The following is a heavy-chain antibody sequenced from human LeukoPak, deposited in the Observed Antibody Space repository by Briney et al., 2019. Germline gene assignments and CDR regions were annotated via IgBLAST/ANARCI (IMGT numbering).Heavy chain of an antibody. Sequence: VKVSCKASGXTFTAYYMHWVRQAPGQGLEWLGYINPGNTYTTYAQKFQGRVTLTRDTSTSTAYMELSRLRSDDTAVYYCARCSAGDKAYPGDFWGQGTLVTVSS. CDR2: INPGNTYT. V-gene: IGHV1-2*02. CDR1: GXTFTAYY. D-gene: IGHD6-13*01. CDR3: ARCSAGDKAYPGDF. J-gene: IGHJ4*02.